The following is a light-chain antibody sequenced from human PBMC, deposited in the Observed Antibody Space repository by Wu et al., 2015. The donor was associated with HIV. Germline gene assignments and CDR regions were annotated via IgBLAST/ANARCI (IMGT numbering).Light chain of an antibody. Sequence: DIQMTQSPSTLSASVGDRVTITCRASQSISNWLAWYQQKPGKAPDLLIYSASSLKTGVPSRFSGSGSGTDFTLTISCLQAEDFATYYCQQYDTYPLVFGGGTKVEIK. CDR1: QSISNW. J-gene: IGKJ4*01. V-gene: IGKV1-5*01. CDR2: SAS. CDR3: QQYDTYPLV.